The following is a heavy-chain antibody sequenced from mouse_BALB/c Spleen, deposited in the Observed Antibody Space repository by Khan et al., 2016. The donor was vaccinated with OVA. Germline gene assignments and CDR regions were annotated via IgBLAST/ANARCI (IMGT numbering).Heavy chain of an antibody. CDR3: TRGGGGNRFAY. V-gene: IGHV1S137*01. CDR1: GYTFTDFT. CDR2: ISTYYGDA. J-gene: IGHJ3*01. Sequence: QVQLQQSGAELVRPGVSVKISCKGSGYTFTDFTLHWVKQSHAMSLEWIGVISTYYGDATYNQRFKDKATMTVDKSSSTAYMELARLKSEDSAIXYYTRGGGGNRFAYWGQGTLVTVSA.